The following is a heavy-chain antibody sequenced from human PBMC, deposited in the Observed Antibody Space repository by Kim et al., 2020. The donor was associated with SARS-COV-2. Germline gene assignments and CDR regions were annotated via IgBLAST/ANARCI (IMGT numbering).Heavy chain of an antibody. V-gene: IGHV1-46*01. CDR1: GYTFTSYY. CDR3: ARDTTYYYDSSGYSSGSYYYGMDV. D-gene: IGHD3-22*01. CDR2: INPSDGST. J-gene: IGHJ6*02. Sequence: ASVKVSCKASGYTFTSYYMHWVRQAPGQGLEWMGIINPSDGSTSYAQKFQGRVTMTRDTSTSTVYMELSSLSSADTAELYCARDTTYYYDSSGYSSGSYYYGMDVWGQGTTVTVSS.